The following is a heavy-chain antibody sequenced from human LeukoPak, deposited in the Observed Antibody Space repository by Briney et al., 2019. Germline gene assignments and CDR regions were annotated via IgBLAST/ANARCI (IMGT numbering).Heavy chain of an antibody. D-gene: IGHD1-26*01. J-gene: IGHJ4*02. V-gene: IGHV1-46*01. Sequence: VASVKVSCKASGYTFTSYYMHWVRQAPGQGLEWMGIINPSGGSTSYAQKFQGRVTMTRDTSTSTVCMELSSLRSEDTAVYYCARMYRPYYFDYWGQGTLVTVSS. CDR1: GYTFTSYY. CDR3: ARMYRPYYFDY. CDR2: INPSGGST.